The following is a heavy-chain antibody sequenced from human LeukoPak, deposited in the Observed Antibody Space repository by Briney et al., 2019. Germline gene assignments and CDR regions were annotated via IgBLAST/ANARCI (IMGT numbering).Heavy chain of an antibody. D-gene: IGHD3-3*01. CDR1: GGSISSYY. J-gene: IGHJ4*02. V-gene: IGHV4-59*01. Sequence: SETLSLTCTVSGGSISSYYWSWIRQPPGKGLEWIGYIYYSGSTNYNPSLKSRVTISVDTSKNQFSLKLSSVTTADTAVYYCARDRQNYDFWSGFDYWGQGTLVTVSS. CDR2: IYYSGST. CDR3: ARDRQNYDFWSGFDY.